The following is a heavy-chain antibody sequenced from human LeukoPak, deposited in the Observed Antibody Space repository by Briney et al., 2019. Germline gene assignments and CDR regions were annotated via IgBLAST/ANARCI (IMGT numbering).Heavy chain of an antibody. CDR2: IYSGGST. J-gene: IGHJ4*02. D-gene: IGHD1-26*01. V-gene: IGHV3-53*04. CDR1: GFTFSSYS. Sequence: GGSLRLSCAASGFTFSSYSMNWVRQAPGKGLEWVSVIYSGGSTYYADSVKGRFTISRHNSKNTLYLQMNSLRAEDTAVYYCARDLVGDLDYWGQGTLVTVSS. CDR3: ARDLVGDLDY.